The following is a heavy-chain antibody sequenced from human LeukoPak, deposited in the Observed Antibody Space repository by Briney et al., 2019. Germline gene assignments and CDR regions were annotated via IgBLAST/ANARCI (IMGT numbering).Heavy chain of an antibody. V-gene: IGHV3-30*03. D-gene: IGHD6-13*01. J-gene: IGHJ3*02. CDR2: ISYDGSNK. CDR3: ARDGAAGRGDAFDI. Sequence: PGGSLRLSCAASGFTFSSYGMHWVRQAQGKGLEWVAVISYDGSNKYYADSVKGRFTISRDNSKNTLCLQMNSLRAEDTAVYYCARDGAAGRGDAFDIWGQGTMVTVSS. CDR1: GFTFSSYG.